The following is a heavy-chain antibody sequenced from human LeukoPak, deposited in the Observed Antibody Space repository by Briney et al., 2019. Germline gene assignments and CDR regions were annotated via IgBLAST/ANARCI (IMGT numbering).Heavy chain of an antibody. V-gene: IGHV4-38-2*02. D-gene: IGHD3-3*01. J-gene: IGHJ3*02. CDR1: GYSISSGYY. Sequence: SETLSLTCTVSGYSISSGYYWGWIRQPPGKGLEWIGRVYTSGSADYNPSLKSRVTITIDTSKNQFSLTLSSVTAADTAVYYCARDIRYYDFWNGYYSDAFDIWGQGTMVTVSS. CDR3: ARDIRYYDFWNGYYSDAFDI. CDR2: VYTSGSA.